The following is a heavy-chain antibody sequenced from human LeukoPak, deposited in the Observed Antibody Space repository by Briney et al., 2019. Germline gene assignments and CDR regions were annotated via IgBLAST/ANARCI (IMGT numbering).Heavy chain of an antibody. CDR3: ARECGGDLEYFDY. CDR2: INPSGGST. CDR1: GGTFSSYA. J-gene: IGHJ4*02. Sequence: GASVKVSCKATGGTFSSYAISWVRQAPGQGLEWMGIINPSGGSTSYAQKFQGRVTMTRDTSTSTVYMELSSLRSEDTAVYYCARECGGDLEYFDYWGQGTLVTVSS. D-gene: IGHD2-21*02. V-gene: IGHV1-46*01.